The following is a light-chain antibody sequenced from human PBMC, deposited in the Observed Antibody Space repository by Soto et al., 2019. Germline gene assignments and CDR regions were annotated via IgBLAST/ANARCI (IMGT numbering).Light chain of an antibody. CDR3: SSYTSTNSWV. CDR1: SSDVGGYNY. CDR2: DVS. Sequence: QSVLTQSASVSGSPGQSITISCTGTSSDVGGYNYVSWYQQHPGKAPKLIISDVSNRPSGVSTRFSGSKSGNTASLTISGLQAEDEADYSCSSYTSTNSWVFGGGTKVTVL. V-gene: IGLV2-14*01. J-gene: IGLJ3*02.